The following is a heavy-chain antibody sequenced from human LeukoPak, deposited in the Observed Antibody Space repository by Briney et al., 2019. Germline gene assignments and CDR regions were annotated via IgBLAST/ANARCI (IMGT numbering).Heavy chain of an antibody. Sequence: ASVKVSCKASGYTFTSYGISWVRQAPGQGLEWMGWSSAYNGNTNYAQKLQGRVTMTTDTSTSTAYMELRSLRSDDTAVYYCARDRPSYFDWLPYDAFDIWGQGTMVTVSS. CDR2: SSAYNGNT. D-gene: IGHD3-9*01. J-gene: IGHJ3*02. V-gene: IGHV1-18*04. CDR1: GYTFTSYG. CDR3: ARDRPSYFDWLPYDAFDI.